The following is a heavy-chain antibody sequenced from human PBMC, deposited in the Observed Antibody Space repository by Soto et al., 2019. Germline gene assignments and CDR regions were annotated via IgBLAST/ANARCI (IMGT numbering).Heavy chain of an antibody. J-gene: IGHJ4*02. V-gene: IGHV3-7*05. CDR2: IKQSGSEK. CDR3: ARGRYCTSSSCNQFDS. Sequence: GGSLRLSCAISGFTFSNYWMSWVRQAPGKGLEWVANIKQSGSEKYYVDSVKGRFTISRDNAKNSLFLQMNSLRAEETAVYYCARGRYCTSSSCNQFDSWGQGTLVTVSS. D-gene: IGHD2-2*01. CDR1: GFTFSNYW.